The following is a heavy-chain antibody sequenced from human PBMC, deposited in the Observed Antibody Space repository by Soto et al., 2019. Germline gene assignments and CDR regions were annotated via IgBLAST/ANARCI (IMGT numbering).Heavy chain of an antibody. Sequence: GGSLRLSCAASGFTFSRYAISWVRHPPGKGLEWVSAISGSGGSTYYADSVKGRFTISRDNSKNTLYLQMNSLGAEDTAVYYFAKEGKKHNRFDPWGQGTLVTVSS. CDR1: GFTFSRYA. CDR3: AKEGKKHNRFDP. J-gene: IGHJ5*02. V-gene: IGHV3-23*01. CDR2: ISGSGGST.